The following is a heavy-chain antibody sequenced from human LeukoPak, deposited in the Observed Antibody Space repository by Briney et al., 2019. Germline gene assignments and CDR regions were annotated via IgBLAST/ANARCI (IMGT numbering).Heavy chain of an antibody. CDR3: AREKPHYGDADY. Sequence: SQTLSLICTVSGGSTSSGSYYWSWIRQPAGKGLEWIGRIYTSGSTNYNPSLKSRVTISVDTSKNQFSLKLSSVTAADTAVYYCAREKPHYGDADYWGQGTLVTVSS. CDR1: GGSTSSGSYY. J-gene: IGHJ4*02. CDR2: IYTSGST. V-gene: IGHV4-61*02. D-gene: IGHD4-17*01.